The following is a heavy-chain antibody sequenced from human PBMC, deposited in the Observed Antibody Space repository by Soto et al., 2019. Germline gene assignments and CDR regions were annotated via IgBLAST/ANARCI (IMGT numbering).Heavy chain of an antibody. CDR1: GFTFSSYE. CDR2: ISSSGSTI. D-gene: IGHD3-16*01. V-gene: IGHV3-48*03. CDR3: ARDTSLMTHYFDY. J-gene: IGHJ4*02. Sequence: GGSLRLSCAASGFTFSSYEMNWVRQAPGKGLKWVSYISSSGSTIYYADSVKGRFTISRDNAKNSLYPQMNSLRAEDTAVYYCARDTSLMTHYFDYWGQGTLVTVSS.